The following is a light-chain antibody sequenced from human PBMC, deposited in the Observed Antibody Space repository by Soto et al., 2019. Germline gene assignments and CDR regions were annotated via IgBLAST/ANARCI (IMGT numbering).Light chain of an antibody. V-gene: IGLV2-23*01. Sequence: QSALTQPASVSGSPGQSVTMSCTGASSGVFSYDAVSWYQHRPGKSPKLIIYEGNKRPSGVSNRYSGSRSDNMASLTISGLQAEDEADYYCCSYVYSNSWVFGGGTKLTVL. J-gene: IGLJ3*02. CDR1: SSGVFSYDA. CDR2: EGN. CDR3: CSYVYSNSWV.